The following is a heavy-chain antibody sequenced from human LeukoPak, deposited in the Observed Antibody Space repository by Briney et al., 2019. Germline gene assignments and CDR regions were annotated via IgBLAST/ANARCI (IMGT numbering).Heavy chain of an antibody. V-gene: IGHV4-59*01. Sequence: SETLSLTCTVSGGSIRSYYWSWIRQPPGKGLEWIGYIYYSGSTNYNPSLKSRVTISVDTSKNQFSLKLSSVTAADTAVYYCASGWRGYSYGYMKYWGQGTLVTVSS. CDR2: IYYSGST. CDR1: GGSIRSYY. D-gene: IGHD5-18*01. CDR3: ASGWRGYSYGYMKY. J-gene: IGHJ4*02.